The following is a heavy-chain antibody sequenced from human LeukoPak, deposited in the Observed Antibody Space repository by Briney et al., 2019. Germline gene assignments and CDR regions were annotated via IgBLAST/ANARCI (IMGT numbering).Heavy chain of an antibody. CDR3: ASPEAGYGLWFY. J-gene: IGHJ4*02. CDR1: GGSISSSSYY. Sequence: SETLSLTCTVSGGSISSSSYYWGWIRQPPGKGLEWIGCIYYSGSTYYNPSLKSRVTISVDTSKNQFSLKLSSVTAADTAVYYCASPEAGYGLWFYWGQGTLVTVSS. CDR2: IYYSGST. V-gene: IGHV4-39*01. D-gene: IGHD3-10*01.